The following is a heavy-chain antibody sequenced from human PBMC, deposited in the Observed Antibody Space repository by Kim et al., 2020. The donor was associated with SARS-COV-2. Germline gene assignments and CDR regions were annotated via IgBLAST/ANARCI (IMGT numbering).Heavy chain of an antibody. CDR3: ARAVVPAARDAFDI. V-gene: IGHV4-61*02. J-gene: IGHJ3*02. D-gene: IGHD2-2*01. CDR1: GGSISSGSYY. CDR2: IYTSGST. Sequence: SETLSLTCTVSGGSISSGSYYWSWIRQPAGKGLEWIGRIYTSGSTNYNPSLKSRVTISVDTSKNQFSLKLSSVTAADTAVYYCARAVVPAARDAFDIWGQGTMVTVSS.